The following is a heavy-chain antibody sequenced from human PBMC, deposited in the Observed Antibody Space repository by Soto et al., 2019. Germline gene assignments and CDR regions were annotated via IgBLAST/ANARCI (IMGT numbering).Heavy chain of an antibody. D-gene: IGHD5-18*01. CDR1: GYTFTSYA. CDR3: AGVGGYSYGLD. J-gene: IGHJ4*02. CDR2: INAGNGNT. Sequence: ASVKVSCKASGYTFTSYAMHWVRQAPRQRLEWMGWINAGNGNTKYSQKFQGRVTITRDTSASTAYMELSSLRSEDTAVYYCAGVGGYSYGLDWGQGTLVTVSS. V-gene: IGHV1-3*01.